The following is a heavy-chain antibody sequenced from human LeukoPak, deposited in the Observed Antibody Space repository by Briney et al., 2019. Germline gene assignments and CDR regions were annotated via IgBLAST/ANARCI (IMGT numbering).Heavy chain of an antibody. CDR2: ISYDGSNK. Sequence: GRSLRLSCAASGFTFSSYAMHWVRQAPGKGLEWVAVISYDGSNKYYADSVKGRFTISRDNSKNTLYLQMNSLRAEDTAVYYCARHSIPYAGFDYWGQGTLVTVSS. J-gene: IGHJ4*02. V-gene: IGHV3-30*04. CDR3: ARHSIPYAGFDY. D-gene: IGHD4-17*01. CDR1: GFTFSSYA.